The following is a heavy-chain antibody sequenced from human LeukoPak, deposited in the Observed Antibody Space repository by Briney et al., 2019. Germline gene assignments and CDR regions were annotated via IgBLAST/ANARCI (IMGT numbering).Heavy chain of an antibody. CDR1: GFTFSSYS. D-gene: IGHD2-21*02. J-gene: IGHJ4*02. CDR3: ARAGYCGGDCYTGFDY. CDR2: ISSSSSYI. V-gene: IGHV3-21*01. Sequence: GGSLRLSRAASGFTFSSYSMNWVRQAPGKGLEWVSSISSSSSYIYYADSVKGRFTISRDNAKNSLYLQMNSLRAEDTAVYYCARAGYCGGDCYTGFDYWGQGTLVTVSS.